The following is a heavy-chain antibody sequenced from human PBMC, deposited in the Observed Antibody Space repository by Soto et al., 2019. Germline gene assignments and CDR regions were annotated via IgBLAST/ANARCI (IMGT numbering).Heavy chain of an antibody. CDR3: AREFSAYYDFWSGPRGWFDP. CDR2: IYYSGIT. D-gene: IGHD3-3*01. J-gene: IGHJ5*02. Sequence: SETLSLTCTVSGGSISSGGYYWSWIRQHPGKGLEWIGYIYYSGITYYNPSLKSRVTISVDTSKNQFSLKLSSVTAADTAVYYCAREFSAYYDFWSGPRGWFDPWGQGTLVTVSS. CDR1: GGSISSGGYY. V-gene: IGHV4-31*03.